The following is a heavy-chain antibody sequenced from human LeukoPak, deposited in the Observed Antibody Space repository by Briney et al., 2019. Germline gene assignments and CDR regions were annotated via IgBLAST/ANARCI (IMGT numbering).Heavy chain of an antibody. CDR3: ARNDYGGHDAFDI. J-gene: IGHJ3*02. CDR1: GYTFTSYD. V-gene: IGHV1-8*01. CDR2: MNPNSGNT. D-gene: IGHD4-17*01. Sequence: ASVKVSCKASGYTFTSYDINWVRQAAGQGLEWVGWMNPNSGNTGYAQKFQGRVTMTRSTSINTAYMELSSLRSEDPAVYYCARNDYGGHDAFDIWGQGTMVIVSS.